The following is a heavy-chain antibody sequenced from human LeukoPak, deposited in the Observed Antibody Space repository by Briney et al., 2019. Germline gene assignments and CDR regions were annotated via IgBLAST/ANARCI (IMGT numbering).Heavy chain of an antibody. Sequence: SVKVSCKPSGGTFTDYGISWVRHPPGQGLEWMGRIIPIFTTANYAQKFQGRVTITADTSTNTAYMELTSLRSEDTAVYYCASDGGFEYYFDYWGQGTLLTVSS. CDR3: ASDGGFEYYFDY. V-gene: IGHV1-69*06. J-gene: IGHJ4*02. CDR1: GGTFTDYG. CDR2: IIPIFTTA. D-gene: IGHD2/OR15-2a*01.